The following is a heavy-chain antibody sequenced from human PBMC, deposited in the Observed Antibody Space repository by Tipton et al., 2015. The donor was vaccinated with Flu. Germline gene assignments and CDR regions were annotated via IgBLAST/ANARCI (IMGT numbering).Heavy chain of an antibody. J-gene: IGHJ4*02. CDR1: GFTFDDYT. CDR3: ASGVAMARGVSNDY. D-gene: IGHD3-10*01. Sequence: LSLTCAASGFTFDDYTMHWVRQAPGKGLEWVSLISWDGGSTYYADSVKGRFTISRDNSKNSLYLQMNSLRTEDTALYYCASGVAMARGVSNDYWGQGTLVTVSS. V-gene: IGHV3-43*01. CDR2: ISWDGGST.